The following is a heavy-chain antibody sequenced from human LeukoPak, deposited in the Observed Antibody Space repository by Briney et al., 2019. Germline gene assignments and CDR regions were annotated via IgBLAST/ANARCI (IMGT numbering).Heavy chain of an antibody. CDR2: ISYDGSNK. V-gene: IGHV3-30*04. CDR3: ARDRGGVRGVGPNAFDI. CDR1: GFTFSSYA. Sequence: GRSLRLSCAASGFTFSSYAMHWVRQAPGKGLEWVAVISYDGSNKYYVDSVKGRSTISRDNSKNTLYLQMNSLRAEDTAVYYCARDRGGVRGVGPNAFDIWGQGTMVTVSS. J-gene: IGHJ3*02. D-gene: IGHD3-10*01.